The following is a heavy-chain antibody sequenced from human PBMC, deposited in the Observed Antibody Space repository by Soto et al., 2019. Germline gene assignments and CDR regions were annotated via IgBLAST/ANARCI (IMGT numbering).Heavy chain of an antibody. CDR2: VYISGST. CDR3: AIGGRDGFDI. J-gene: IGHJ3*02. CDR1: GGSISTYY. V-gene: IGHV4-4*07. Sequence: HVQLQESGPGLVKPSETLSLTCTVSGGSISTYYWNWIRQSAGKGLEWIGRVYISGSTNYHPSLMSRVAMTVGTSNNQFSLKVTSVTAADTAVYYCAIGGRDGFDIWGQGTMVTVSS.